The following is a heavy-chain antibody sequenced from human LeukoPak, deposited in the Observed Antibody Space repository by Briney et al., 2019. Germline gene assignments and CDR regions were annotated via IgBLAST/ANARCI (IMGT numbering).Heavy chain of an antibody. D-gene: IGHD1-1*01. CDR1: GFSFSSNW. CDR2: IKRDGSQK. CDR3: ARLGLEVGGPNWFDP. J-gene: IGHJ5*02. Sequence: GGSLRLSCAAPGFSFSSNWMGWVRQAPGKGLEWVAHIKRDGSQKYYLDSVKGRFTISRDNAKNSLYLQMSSLRVEDTAVYYCARLGLEVGGPNWFDPWGQGTLVTVSS. V-gene: IGHV3-7*01.